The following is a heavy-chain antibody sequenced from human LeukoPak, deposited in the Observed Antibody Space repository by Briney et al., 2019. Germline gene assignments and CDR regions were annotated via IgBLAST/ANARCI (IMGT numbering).Heavy chain of an antibody. V-gene: IGHV3-7*01. CDR1: KFTFSNFW. J-gene: IGHJ5*02. CDR2: IKQDGSEI. D-gene: IGHD1-1*01. CDR3: ARDHWNANWFDP. Sequence: GGSLRLSCAASKFTFSNFWMSWVRQVPGKGLEWVATIKQDGSEIYYVDSVKGRFTISRDNAKNSLYLQMNSLRAEDTAVYYCARDHWNANWFDPWGQGTLVTVSS.